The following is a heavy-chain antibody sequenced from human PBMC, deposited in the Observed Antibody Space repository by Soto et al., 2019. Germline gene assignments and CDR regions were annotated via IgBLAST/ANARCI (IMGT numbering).Heavy chain of an antibody. CDR3: ARDRITTRGDAFDL. CDR1: GGTFSTYI. Sequence: QVQLVQSGAEVRKPGSSVKVSCKAPGGTFSTYIISWVRQAPGQGLEWMGRIIPIPDITNYAQKLQGRVTVTTDRSTSTAYMELTSLNSEATAVYYCARDRITTRGDAFDLWGQGTMVTVSS. V-gene: IGHV1-69*08. D-gene: IGHD3-3*01. CDR2: IIPIPDIT. J-gene: IGHJ3*01.